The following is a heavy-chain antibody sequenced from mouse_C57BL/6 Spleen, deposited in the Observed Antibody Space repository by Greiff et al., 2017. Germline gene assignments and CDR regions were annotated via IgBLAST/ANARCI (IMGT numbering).Heavy chain of an antibody. D-gene: IGHD1-1*01. CDR1: GYAFSSSW. J-gene: IGHJ3*01. CDR3: ARSNYGSSYWFAY. V-gene: IGHV1-82*01. Sequence: VEPGASVKISCKASGYAFSSSWMNWVKQRPGKGLEWIGRIYPGDGDTNYNGKFKGKATLTADKSSSTAYMQLSSLTSEDSAVYFCARSNYGSSYWFAYWGQGTLVTVSA. CDR2: IYPGDGDT.